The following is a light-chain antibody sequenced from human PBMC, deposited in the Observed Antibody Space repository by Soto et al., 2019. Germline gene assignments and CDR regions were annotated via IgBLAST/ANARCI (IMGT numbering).Light chain of an antibody. CDR3: QAWDSSTHGV. J-gene: IGLJ2*01. CDR2: QDS. V-gene: IGLV3-1*01. CDR1: KLGDKY. Sequence: SYELTQPPSVSVSPGQTASITCSGDKLGDKYACWYQQKPGQSPVLVIYQDSKRPSGIPERFSGSNSGNTATLTISGTQAMDEADYYCQAWDSSTHGVFGGGNKLTVL.